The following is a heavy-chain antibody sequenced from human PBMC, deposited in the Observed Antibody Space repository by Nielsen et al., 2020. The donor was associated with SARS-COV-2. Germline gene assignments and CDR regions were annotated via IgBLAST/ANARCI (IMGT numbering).Heavy chain of an antibody. CDR3: ARDPTTYYDFWSGYYYGMDV. V-gene: IGHV4-59*01. CDR2: IYYSGST. J-gene: IGHJ6*02. CDR1: GGSFSGYY. D-gene: IGHD3-3*01. Sequence: SETLSLTCAVYGGSFSGYYWSWIRQPPGKGLEWIGYIYYSGSTNYNPSLKSRVTISVDTSKNQFSLKLSSVTAADTAVYYCARDPTTYYDFWSGYYYGMDVWGQGTTVTVSS.